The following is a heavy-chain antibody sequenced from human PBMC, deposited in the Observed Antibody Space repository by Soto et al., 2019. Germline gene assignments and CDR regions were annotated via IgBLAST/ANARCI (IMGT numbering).Heavy chain of an antibody. Sequence: GGSLRLSCAASGFTFSDYYMSWIRQAPGKGLEWVSYISSSGSTIYYADSVKGRFTISRDNAKNSLYLQMNSLRAEDTAVYYCARDMTTVTGDAFDIWGQGTMVTVSS. V-gene: IGHV3-11*01. CDR1: GFTFSDYY. CDR3: ARDMTTVTGDAFDI. J-gene: IGHJ3*02. CDR2: ISSSGSTI. D-gene: IGHD4-17*01.